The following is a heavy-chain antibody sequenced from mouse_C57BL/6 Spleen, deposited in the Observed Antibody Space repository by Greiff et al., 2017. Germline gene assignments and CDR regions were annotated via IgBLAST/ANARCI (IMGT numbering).Heavy chain of an antibody. CDR1: GYTFTDYE. V-gene: IGHV1-15*01. Sequence: QVQLKESGAELVRPGASVTLSCKASGYTFTDYEMHWVKQTPVHGLEWIGAIDPETGGTAYNQKFKGKAILTADKSSSTAYMELRSLTSEDSAVYYCTVGDGSSSFDYWGQGTTLTVSS. J-gene: IGHJ2*01. D-gene: IGHD1-1*01. CDR3: TVGDGSSSFDY. CDR2: IDPETGGT.